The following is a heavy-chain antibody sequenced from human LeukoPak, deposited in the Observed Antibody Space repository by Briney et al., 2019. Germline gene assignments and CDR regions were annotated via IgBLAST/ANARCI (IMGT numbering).Heavy chain of an antibody. J-gene: IGHJ4*02. Sequence: GGSLRLSCETSGFNFSRYPMHWVRQAPGKGLEWVAVISYDGSNKYYADSVKGRFTISRDNSKNTLYLQMNSLKTKDTAVYYCTADPAGIFDYWGQGTLVTVSS. CDR3: TADPAGIFDY. CDR1: GFNFSRYP. CDR2: ISYDGSNK. V-gene: IGHV3-30*04. D-gene: IGHD6-19*01.